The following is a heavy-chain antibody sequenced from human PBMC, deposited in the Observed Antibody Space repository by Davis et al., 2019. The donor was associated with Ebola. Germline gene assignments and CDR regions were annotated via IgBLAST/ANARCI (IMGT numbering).Heavy chain of an antibody. Sequence: PSETLSLTCAVYGGSFSGYYWSWIRQPPGKGLEWIGEINHSGSTNYNPSLKSRVTISVNTSKNQFSLKLSSVTAADTAVYYCARGGDLEWTYYYYGMDVWGQGTTVTVSS. V-gene: IGHV4-34*01. CDR2: INHSGST. D-gene: IGHD3-3*01. CDR3: ARGGDLEWTYYYYGMDV. J-gene: IGHJ6*02. CDR1: GGSFSGYY.